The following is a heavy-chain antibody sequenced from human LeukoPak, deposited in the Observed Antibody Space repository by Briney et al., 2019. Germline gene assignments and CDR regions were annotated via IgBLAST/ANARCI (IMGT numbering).Heavy chain of an antibody. CDR1: GGSSSSYY. Sequence: SETLSLTCTVSGGSSSSYYWSWIRQPPGKGLEWIGYIYYSGSTNYNPSLKSRVTISVDTSKNQFSLKLSSVTAADTAVYYCRRRSGTNWFDPWGQGTLVTVSS. J-gene: IGHJ5*02. CDR3: RRRSGTNWFDP. V-gene: IGHV4-59*08. D-gene: IGHD3-10*01. CDR2: IYYSGST.